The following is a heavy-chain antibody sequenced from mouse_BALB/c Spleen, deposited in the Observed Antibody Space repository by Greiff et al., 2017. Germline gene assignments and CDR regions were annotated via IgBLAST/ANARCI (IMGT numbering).Heavy chain of an antibody. Sequence: EVMLVESGGGLVKPGGSLKLSCAASGFTFSSYAMSWVRQTPEKRLEWVASISSGGSTYYPDSVKGRFTISRDNARNILYLQMSSLRSEDTAMYYCARSEVRGYFDVWGAGTTVTVSS. V-gene: IGHV5-6-5*01. J-gene: IGHJ1*01. CDR3: ARSEVRGYFDV. CDR2: ISSGGST. D-gene: IGHD2-14*01. CDR1: GFTFSSYA.